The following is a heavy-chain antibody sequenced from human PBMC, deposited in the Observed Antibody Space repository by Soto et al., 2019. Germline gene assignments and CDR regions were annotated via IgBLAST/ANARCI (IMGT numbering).Heavy chain of an antibody. CDR2: ISYDGSNK. D-gene: IGHD6-6*01. V-gene: IGHV3-30*18. J-gene: IGHJ4*02. CDR3: AKGRANSSSSAGSGWYISDLVFDY. CDR1: GFTFSSYG. Sequence: GGSLRLSCAASGFTFSSYGMHWVRQAPGKGLEWVAVISYDGSNKYYADSVKGRFTISRDNSKNTLYLQMNSLRAEDTAVYYCAKGRANSSSSAGSGWYISDLVFDYWGQGTLVTVSS.